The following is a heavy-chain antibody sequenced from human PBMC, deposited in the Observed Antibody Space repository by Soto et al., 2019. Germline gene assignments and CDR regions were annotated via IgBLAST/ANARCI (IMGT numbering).Heavy chain of an antibody. CDR1: GYTFTSYV. V-gene: IGHV1-18*01. CDR3: ARDPPPVAY. CDR2: ISAYNGNR. J-gene: IGHJ4*02. Sequence: QVHLVQSGAEVKKAGASVKVACNASGYTFTSYVSTWVRQAPGQGLEWMGRISAYNGNRNYAQQLQGRVPMTTDTSTSKAYMELRSLISDDTAVYYCARDPPPVAYWGQGTLVTVSS.